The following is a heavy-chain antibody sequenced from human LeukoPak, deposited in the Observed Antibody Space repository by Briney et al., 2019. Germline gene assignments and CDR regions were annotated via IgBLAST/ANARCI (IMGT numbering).Heavy chain of an antibody. D-gene: IGHD1-1*01. J-gene: IGHJ5*01. Sequence: GGSLRLSCAASGFTFSDYYITWIRQAPGKGLEWVSYISSSSTYTNYADSVKGRFTISRDNAKNALSLQMNSLKAEDTAVYYCARSWNVDWFASWGQGTLVTVSS. V-gene: IGHV3-11*03. CDR2: ISSSSTYT. CDR1: GFTFSDYY. CDR3: ARSWNVDWFAS.